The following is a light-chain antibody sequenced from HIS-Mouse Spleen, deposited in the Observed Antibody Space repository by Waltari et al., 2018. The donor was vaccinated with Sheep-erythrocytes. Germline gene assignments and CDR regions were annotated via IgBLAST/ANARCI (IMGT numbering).Light chain of an antibody. CDR3: QQYYSTLT. Sequence: DIVMTQSPDSLAVSLGERATMNCKSSQSVLYSFNNQNYLAWYQQKPGQPPKLLIYWASTRESGVPNRFSGSGSGTDFTLTISSLQAEDVAVYYCQQYYSTLTFGGGTKVEIK. CDR2: WAS. J-gene: IGKJ4*01. CDR1: QSVLYSFNNQNY. V-gene: IGKV4-1*01.